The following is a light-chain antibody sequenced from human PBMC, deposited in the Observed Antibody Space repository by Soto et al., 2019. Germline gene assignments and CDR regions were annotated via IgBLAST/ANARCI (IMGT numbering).Light chain of an antibody. CDR2: EVN. Sequence: QSALTQPASVSGSPGQSINISCTGTSSDVGGYNYVSWYQQHPGKAPKLMIYEVNNRPSGVSNRFSGSKSGNTASLTISGLQAEDGDDYYCSSYTISSTLVVFGGGNKLTVL. J-gene: IGLJ2*01. CDR1: SSDVGGYNY. V-gene: IGLV2-14*01. CDR3: SSYTISSTLVV.